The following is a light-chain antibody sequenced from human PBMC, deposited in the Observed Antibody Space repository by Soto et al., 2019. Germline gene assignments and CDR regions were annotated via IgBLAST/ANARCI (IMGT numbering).Light chain of an antibody. Sequence: DIQMTQSPSSLSASVGDRVTITCPATQDISNYLNWYQHKPGKPPKLLIYDASNLATGVPPRFSGSGSGTDFTLTIFSPQPEDVATYYCQHSDSVPYSFGQGTKLEIK. V-gene: IGKV1-33*01. CDR2: DAS. CDR1: QDISNY. CDR3: QHSDSVPYS. J-gene: IGKJ2*03.